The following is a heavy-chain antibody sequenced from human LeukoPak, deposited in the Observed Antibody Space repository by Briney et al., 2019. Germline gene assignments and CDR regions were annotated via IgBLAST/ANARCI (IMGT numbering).Heavy chain of an antibody. Sequence: AAVKVSSEASGGTFSSYAISWVRHAPGQGLEWMGRIIPIFGIANYAQKFQGRVTITADKSTSTAYMELSSLRSEDTAVYYCARDLHCSGGSCFSRYYYYYGMDVWGQGTTVTVSS. D-gene: IGHD2-15*01. CDR2: IIPIFGIA. V-gene: IGHV1-69*04. J-gene: IGHJ6*02. CDR3: ARDLHCSGGSCFSRYYYYYGMDV. CDR1: GGTFSSYA.